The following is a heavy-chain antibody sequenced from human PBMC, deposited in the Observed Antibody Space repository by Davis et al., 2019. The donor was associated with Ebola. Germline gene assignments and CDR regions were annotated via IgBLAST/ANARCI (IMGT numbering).Heavy chain of an antibody. D-gene: IGHD6-13*01. V-gene: IGHV1-46*01. J-gene: IGHJ4*02. CDR2: INPSGGNT. CDR3: ARSSSSSPFDY. CDR1: GYTFTGYY. Sequence: ASVKVSCKASGYTFTGYYMHWVRQAPGQGLEWTGIINPSGGNTNYAQKLQGRVTMTTDTSTSTAYMELRSLRSDDTAVYYCARSSSSSPFDYWGQGTLVTVSS.